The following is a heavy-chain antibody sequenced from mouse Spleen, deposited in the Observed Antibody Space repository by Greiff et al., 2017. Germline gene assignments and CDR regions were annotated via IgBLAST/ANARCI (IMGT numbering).Heavy chain of an antibody. CDR2: ISDGGSYT. J-gene: IGHJ1*01. Sequence: EVKVVESGGGLVKPGGSLKLSCAASGFTFSDYYMYWVRQTPEKRLEWVATISDGGSYTYYPDSVKGRFTISRDNAKNNLYLQMSSLKSEDTAMYYCARDDGSSHWYFDVWGAGTTVTVSS. CDR1: GFTFSDYY. D-gene: IGHD1-1*01. CDR3: ARDDGSSHWYFDV. V-gene: IGHV5-4*02.